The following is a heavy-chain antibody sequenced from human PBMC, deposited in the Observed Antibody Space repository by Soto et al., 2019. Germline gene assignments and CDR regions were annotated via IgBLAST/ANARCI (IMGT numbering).Heavy chain of an antibody. CDR2: ISGSGGST. J-gene: IGHJ3*02. D-gene: IGHD2-2*01. V-gene: IGHV3-23*01. CDR1: GFTFSSYA. CDR3: AKVSRGYCSSTSCYDAFDI. Sequence: EVQLLESGGGLVQPGGSLRLSCAASGFTFSSYAMSWVRQAPGKGLEWVSAISGSGGSTYYADSVKGRVTISRDNSKNTLYLQMNSLRAEDTAVYYCAKVSRGYCSSTSCYDAFDIWGQGTMVTVSS.